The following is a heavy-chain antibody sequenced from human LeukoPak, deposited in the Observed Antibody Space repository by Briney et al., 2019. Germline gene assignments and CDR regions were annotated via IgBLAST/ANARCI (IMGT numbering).Heavy chain of an antibody. CDR3: ARTHSNLAFDY. D-gene: IGHD4-4*01. Sequence: PGRSLRLSCAASGFTFSSYGMHWVRQAPGKGLEWVAVISYDGSNKYYADSVKGRFTISRDNSKNTLYLQMNSLRAEDTAVYYCARTHSNLAFDYWGQGTLVTVSS. CDR1: GFTFSSYG. J-gene: IGHJ4*02. V-gene: IGHV3-30*03. CDR2: ISYDGSNK.